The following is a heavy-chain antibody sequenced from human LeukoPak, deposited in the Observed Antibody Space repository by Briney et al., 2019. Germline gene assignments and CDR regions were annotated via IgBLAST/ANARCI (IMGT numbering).Heavy chain of an antibody. Sequence: GGSLRLSCAASGFTFSNAWMSWVRQAPGKGLEWVGRIKSKTDGGTTDYAAPVKGRFTISRDDSKNTLYLQMNSLKTEDTAVYYCTTGLGYCSGGSCYFHYYYYYMDVWGKGTTVTVSS. CDR1: GFTFSNAW. CDR2: IKSKTDGGTT. J-gene: IGHJ6*03. D-gene: IGHD2-15*01. V-gene: IGHV3-15*01. CDR3: TTGLGYCSGGSCYFHYYYYYMDV.